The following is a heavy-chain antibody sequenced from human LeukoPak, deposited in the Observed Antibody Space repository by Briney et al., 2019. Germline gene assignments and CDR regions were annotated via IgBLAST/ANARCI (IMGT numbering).Heavy chain of an antibody. CDR2: MDPNSGNT. J-gene: IGHJ5*02. CDR1: GYTFTSYD. Sequence: ASVKVSCKASGYTFTSYDINWVRQATGQGLEWMGWMDPNSGNTGYAQKFQGRVTMTRNTSISTAYMELSSLRSEDTAVYYCARGRDIVVVPAAPNVRLDPWGQGTLVTVSS. CDR3: ARGRDIVVVPAAPNVRLDP. V-gene: IGHV1-8*01. D-gene: IGHD2-2*01.